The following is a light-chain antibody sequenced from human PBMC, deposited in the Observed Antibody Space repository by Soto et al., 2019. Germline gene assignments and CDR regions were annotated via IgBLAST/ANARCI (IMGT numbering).Light chain of an antibody. V-gene: IGLV1-51*01. CDR2: DNN. CDR1: NSNIGNNY. J-gene: IGLJ1*01. CDR3: GTWDSSLSAGV. Sequence: QSVLTQPPSVSATPGQTVTISCSGSNSNIGNNYVSWYQQLPGTAPKLLIYDNNKRPSEIPDRFSGSKSGPSATLGITGLQTGDEADDYCGTWDSSLSAGVFGTGTKVTVL.